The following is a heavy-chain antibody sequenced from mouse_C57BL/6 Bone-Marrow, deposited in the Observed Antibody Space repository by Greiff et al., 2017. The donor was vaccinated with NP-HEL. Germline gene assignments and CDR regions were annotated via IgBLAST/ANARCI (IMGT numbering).Heavy chain of an antibody. CDR1: GYTFTSYW. D-gene: IGHD1-1*01. CDR2: IDPSDSYT. CDR3: ERAGYYYGSSPWFAY. V-gene: IGHV1-69*01. J-gene: IGHJ3*01. Sequence: QVQLQQPGAELVMPGASVKLSCKASGYTFTSYWMHWVKQRPGQGLEWIGEIDPSDSYTNYTQKFKGKSTLTVDKSSSTAYMQLSSLTSEDSAVYYCERAGYYYGSSPWFAYWGQGTLVTVSA.